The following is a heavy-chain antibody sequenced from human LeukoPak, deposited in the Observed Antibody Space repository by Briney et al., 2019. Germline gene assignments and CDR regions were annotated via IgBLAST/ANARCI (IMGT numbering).Heavy chain of an antibody. CDR1: GFTFSTSA. J-gene: IGHJ4*02. CDR2: ISGGSINT. Sequence: GGSLRLSCAASGFTFSTSAMNWVRHAPGKGLEWLSAISGGSINTYYADSVKGRFTISRDDSKSTLYLQMNSLRAEDTAVYYCAKVIGGRWLQPYYWGQGTLVAVSS. CDR3: AKVIGGRWLQPYY. D-gene: IGHD5-24*01. V-gene: IGHV3-23*01.